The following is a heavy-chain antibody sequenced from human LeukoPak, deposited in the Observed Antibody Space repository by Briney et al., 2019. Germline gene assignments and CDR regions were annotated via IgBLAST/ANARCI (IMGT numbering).Heavy chain of an antibody. CDR1: GFTFSSYA. V-gene: IGHV3-23*01. Sequence: QPGGSLRLSCAASGFTFSSYAMSWVRQAPGKGLEWVSAISGSGGSTYYVDSVKGRFTITRDNSKNTLYMQMNSLRAEDTAVYYCAKVINSGYYYYFDYWGQGTLVTVSS. CDR3: AKVINSGYYYYFDY. CDR2: ISGSGGST. J-gene: IGHJ4*02. D-gene: IGHD3-22*01.